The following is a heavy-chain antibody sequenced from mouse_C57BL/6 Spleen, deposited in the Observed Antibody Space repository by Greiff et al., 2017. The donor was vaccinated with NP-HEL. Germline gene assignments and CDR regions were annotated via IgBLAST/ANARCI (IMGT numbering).Heavy chain of an antibody. Sequence: EVQLQQSGPELVKPGASVKISCKASGYTFTDYYMNWVKQSHGKSLEWIGDINPNNGGTSYNQKFKGKATLTVDKSSSTAYMELRSLTSEDSAVYYCARREIYYDYDVDFDYWGQGTTLPVSS. D-gene: IGHD2-4*01. V-gene: IGHV1-26*01. CDR1: GYTFTDYY. CDR2: INPNNGGT. CDR3: ARREIYYDYDVDFDY. J-gene: IGHJ2*01.